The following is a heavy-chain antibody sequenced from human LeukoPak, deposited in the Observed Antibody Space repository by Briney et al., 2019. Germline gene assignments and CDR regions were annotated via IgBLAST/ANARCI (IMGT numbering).Heavy chain of an antibody. CDR1: GYTFTTYG. Sequence: ASVKVSCKASGYTFTTYGITWVRQAPGQGLEWMGWISAYNGNTNYAPRLQGRVTMTTDTSTSTAYMELRSLRSDDTAVYYCARDPSVEGSGSYYHNYFDYWGQGTLVTVSS. V-gene: IGHV1-18*01. CDR3: ARDPSVEGSGSYYHNYFDY. D-gene: IGHD3-10*01. CDR2: ISAYNGNT. J-gene: IGHJ4*02.